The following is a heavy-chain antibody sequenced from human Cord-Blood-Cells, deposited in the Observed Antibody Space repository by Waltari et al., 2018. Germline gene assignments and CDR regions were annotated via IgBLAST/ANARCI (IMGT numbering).Heavy chain of an antibody. J-gene: IGHJ4*02. D-gene: IGHD6-19*01. V-gene: IGHV3-53*01. CDR2: FDSGGST. CDR3: AREAYSSGWYYFDY. Sequence: EVQLVESGGGLIQPGGSLRLSCAASGFTVSSNYMSWVRQAPGKGLEWVSVFDSGGSTYYADSVKGRFTISRDNSKNTLYLQMNSLRAEDTAVYYCAREAYSSGWYYFDYWGQGTLVTVSS. CDR1: GFTVSSNY.